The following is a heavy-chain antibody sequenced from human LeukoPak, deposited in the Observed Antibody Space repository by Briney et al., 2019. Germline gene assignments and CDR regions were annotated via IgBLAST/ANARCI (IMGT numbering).Heavy chain of an antibody. CDR1: GFTFSSYA. CDR2: ISGSGGST. D-gene: IGHD6-19*01. Sequence: GGSLRLSCAASGFTFSSYAMSWVRQAPGKGLEWVSAISGSGGSTYYPDSVKGRFTISRDNSKNTLYLQMNSLRAEDTAVYYCAKDAAVAGYSPYYYYYMDVWGKGTTVTVSS. J-gene: IGHJ6*03. V-gene: IGHV3-23*01. CDR3: AKDAAVAGYSPYYYYYMDV.